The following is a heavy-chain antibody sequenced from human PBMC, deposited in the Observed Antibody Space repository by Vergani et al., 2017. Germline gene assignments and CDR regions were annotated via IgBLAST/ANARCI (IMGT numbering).Heavy chain of an antibody. D-gene: IGHD3-9*01. V-gene: IGHV3-30*02. CDR1: GFTFSHYG. CDR2: IRYDGSNK. Sequence: QVQLVESGGGVVQPGGSLRLSCSASGFTFSHYGMHWVRQAPGKGLEGVAIIRYDGSNKYYADSVKGRFTISRDNSKNTLYLQMNSLRAEDTAVYYCAKELDGILTGPFDYWGQGTLVTVSS. J-gene: IGHJ4*02. CDR3: AKELDGILTGPFDY.